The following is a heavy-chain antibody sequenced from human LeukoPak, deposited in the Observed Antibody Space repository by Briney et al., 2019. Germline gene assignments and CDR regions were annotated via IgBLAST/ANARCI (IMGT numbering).Heavy chain of an antibody. CDR2: FDPEDGET. J-gene: IGHJ4*02. CDR1: GYTLTELS. V-gene: IGHV1-24*01. CDR3: ATFRHLDSYFDY. D-gene: IGHD3/OR15-3a*01. Sequence: GASVMVSCTVSGYTLTELSMHWVRQAPGKGLEWMGGFDPEDGETIYAQKFQGRVTMTEDTSTDTAYMELSSLRSEDTAVYYCATFRHLDSYFDYWGQGTLVTVSS.